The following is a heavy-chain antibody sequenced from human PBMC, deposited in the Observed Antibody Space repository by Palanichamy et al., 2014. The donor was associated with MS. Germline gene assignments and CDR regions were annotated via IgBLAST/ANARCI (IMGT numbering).Heavy chain of an antibody. V-gene: IGHV4-39*01. CDR3: ASPDGSAWYIDY. J-gene: IGHJ4*02. CDR2: IHNSGTR. D-gene: IGHD5-24*01. Sequence: QLQLQESGPGLVKPSETLSLTCSVSGDSITSTIYYWGWIRQPPGKGLEWIGSIHNSGTRYYDPSLKSRVTISVDTSKNQFSLKLSSVTSADTAMYYCASPDGSAWYIDYWGQGTLVTVSS. CDR1: GDSITSTIYY.